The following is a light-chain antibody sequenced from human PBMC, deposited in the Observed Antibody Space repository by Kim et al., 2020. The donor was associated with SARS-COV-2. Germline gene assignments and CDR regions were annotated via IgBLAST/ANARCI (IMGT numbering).Light chain of an antibody. V-gene: IGLV4-69*01. J-gene: IGLJ3*02. CDR2: LNSDGSH. Sequence: QLVLTQSPSASASLGASVKLTCTLSSGHSSNAIAWHQQQPEKGPRYLMKLNSDGSHTKGDGIPDRFSGSSSGAERYLIISSLQSDDEADYYCQTWGTGIVVFGGGTQLTVL. CDR3: QTWGTGIVV. CDR1: SGHSSNA.